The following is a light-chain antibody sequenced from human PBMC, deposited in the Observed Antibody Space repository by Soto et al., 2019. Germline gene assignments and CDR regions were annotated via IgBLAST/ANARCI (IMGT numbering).Light chain of an antibody. CDR2: DAS. Sequence: EIVLTQSPATLSLSPGERATLSCRASQDVSSYLAWYQQKPGQAPRLLIYDASNRATGIPVRFSGSGSGTDFTLTIRSLEPEDFVIYYCLQRSNWPLYTFGHGTKLEIK. CDR1: QDVSSY. CDR3: LQRSNWPLYT. V-gene: IGKV3-11*01. J-gene: IGKJ2*01.